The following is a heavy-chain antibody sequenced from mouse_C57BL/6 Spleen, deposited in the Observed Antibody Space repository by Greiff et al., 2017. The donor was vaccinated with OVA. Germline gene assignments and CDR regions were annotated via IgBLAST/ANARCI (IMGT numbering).Heavy chain of an antibody. V-gene: IGHV3-1*01. CDR1: GYSITSGYD. D-gene: IGHD1-1*01. CDR2: ISYSGST. CDR3: ARVERTVGAMDY. J-gene: IGHJ4*01. Sequence: EVKLQESGPGMVKPSQSLSLTCTVTGYSITSGYDWHWIRHFPGNKLEWMGYISYSGSTNYNPSLKSRISITHDTSKNHFFLKLNSVTTEDTATYYCARVERTVGAMDYWGQGTSVTVSS.